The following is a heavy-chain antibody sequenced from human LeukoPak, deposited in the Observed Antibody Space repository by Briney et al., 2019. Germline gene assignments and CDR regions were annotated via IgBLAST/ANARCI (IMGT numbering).Heavy chain of an antibody. Sequence: GGSLRLSCAASRVTFSSYEMNWVRQAPGKGLEWVSYISSSGSTIYYADSVKGRFTISRDNAKNPLYLQMNSLRAEDTAVYYCAGDRNYDLLTGPYYSFGMGVWGQGTTVTVSS. CDR3: AGDRNYDLLTGPYYSFGMGV. CDR2: ISSSGSTI. D-gene: IGHD3-9*01. J-gene: IGHJ6*02. V-gene: IGHV3-48*03. CDR1: RVTFSSYE.